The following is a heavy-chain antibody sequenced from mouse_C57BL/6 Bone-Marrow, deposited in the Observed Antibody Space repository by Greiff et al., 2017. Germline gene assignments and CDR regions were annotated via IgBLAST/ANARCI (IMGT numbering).Heavy chain of an antibody. V-gene: IGHV1-39*01. Sequence: EVHLVESGPELVKPGASVKISCKASGYSFTDYNMNWVKQSNGKSLEWIGVINPNYGTTSYNQKFKGKATLTVDQSSSTAYMQLNSLTSEYSAVYYCASSNWWVAWFAYWGQGTLVTVSA. CDR2: INPNYGTT. CDR3: ASSNWWVAWFAY. CDR1: GYSFTDYN. D-gene: IGHD2-5*01. J-gene: IGHJ3*01.